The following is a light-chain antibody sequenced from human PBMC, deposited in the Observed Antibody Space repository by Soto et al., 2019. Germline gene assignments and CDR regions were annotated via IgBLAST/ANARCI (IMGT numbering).Light chain of an antibody. J-gene: IGLJ1*01. CDR1: SSDVGGYNY. V-gene: IGLV2-14*01. CDR3: SSYTARGTRV. Sequence: QSALTQPASVSGSPGQSITISCTGTSSDVGGYNYVSWYQQHPGKAPKLMIYEVSNRPSGVSNRFSGSKSGNTASLTISGLQAEDEADYYCSSYTARGTRVFGTGTKVTVL. CDR2: EVS.